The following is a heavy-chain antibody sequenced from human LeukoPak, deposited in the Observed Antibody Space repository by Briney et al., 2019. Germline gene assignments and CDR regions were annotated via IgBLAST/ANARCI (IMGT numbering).Heavy chain of an antibody. D-gene: IGHD5-12*01. CDR1: GGTFSSYA. V-gene: IGHV1-69*13. J-gene: IGHJ6*02. CDR3: ARGVGPIVATITGYYYGMDV. Sequence: GASVKVSCKASGGTFSSYAISWVRQAPGQGLEWMGGIIPIFGTANYAQKFQGRVTITADESTSTAYMELSSLRSEDTAVYYYARGVGPIVATITGYYYGMDVWGQGTTVTVSS. CDR2: IIPIFGTA.